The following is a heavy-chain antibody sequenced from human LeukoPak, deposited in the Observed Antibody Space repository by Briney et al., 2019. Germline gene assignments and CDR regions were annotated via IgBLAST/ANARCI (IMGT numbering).Heavy chain of an antibody. D-gene: IGHD2-15*01. CDR2: ISGSGTST. J-gene: IGHJ4*02. V-gene: IGHV3-23*01. CDR3: AKAVASTKYYFDY. Sequence: GGSLRLSCAASGFTFSNYAMSWVRQAPGKGLEWVSAISGSGTSTYYADSVKGRFTISKDNSRNTLYLQMNSLRAEDTAVYYCAKAVASTKYYFDYWGQGTLVTVSS. CDR1: GFTFSNYA.